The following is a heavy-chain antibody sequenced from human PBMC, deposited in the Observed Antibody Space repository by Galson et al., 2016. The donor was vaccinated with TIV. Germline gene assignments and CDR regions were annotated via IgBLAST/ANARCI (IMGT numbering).Heavy chain of an antibody. CDR1: GFSLTTNGVG. D-gene: IGHD3-16*01. CDR2: IYWDDDK. J-gene: IGHJ4*02. Sequence: PALVKPTQTLTLTCTFSGFSLTTNGVGVGWVRQPPGKTLEWLALIYWDDDKPFSPSLKNRLTITKDTSKNQVVLTVTNVDPVDTATYFCARFYFNNNDYYYRPPYYWGQGTLVTVSS. V-gene: IGHV2-5*02. CDR3: ARFYFNNNDYYYRPPYY.